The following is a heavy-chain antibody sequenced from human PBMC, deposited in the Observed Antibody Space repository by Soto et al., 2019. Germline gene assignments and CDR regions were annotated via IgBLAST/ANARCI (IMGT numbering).Heavy chain of an antibody. CDR2: IYYSGST. J-gene: IGHJ1*01. D-gene: IGHD2-15*01. CDR1: GGSISSYY. V-gene: IGHV4-59*01. CDR3: ARGVAPEYFQQ. Sequence: LSLTCTVSGGSISSYYWSWFRQPPGKGLEWIGYIYYSGSTNYNPSLKSRVTISVDTSKNQFSLKLSSVTAADTAVYYCARGVAPEYFQQWGQGTLVTVSS.